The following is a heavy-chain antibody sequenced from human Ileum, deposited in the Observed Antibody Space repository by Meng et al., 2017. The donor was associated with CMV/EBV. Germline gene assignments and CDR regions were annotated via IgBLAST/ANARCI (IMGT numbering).Heavy chain of an antibody. CDR2: INPNSGGT. J-gene: IGHJ4*02. D-gene: IGHD4-23*01. V-gene: IGHV1-2*02. CDR1: ATTCTGYY. CDR3: ARDWWNGNSDYFDY. Sequence: HVKPVESGAEVKKPGAQVKDPRKASATTCTGYYKQWVRQAPGQGLEWMGWINPNSGGTEYAEKFQGRVTMTRDTSISTVYMELNSLRFDDTAVYYCARDWWNGNSDYFDYWGQGTLVTVSS.